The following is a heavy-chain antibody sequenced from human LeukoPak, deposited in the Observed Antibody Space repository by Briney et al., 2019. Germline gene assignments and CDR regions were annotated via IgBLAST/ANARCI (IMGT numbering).Heavy chain of an antibody. CDR1: GYTFTSYG. CDR2: ISAYNGNT. D-gene: IGHD6-19*01. J-gene: IGHJ6*02. V-gene: IGHV1-18*01. CDR3: ARGYDSSGWYYYYYYGMDV. Sequence: ASVKVSCKTSGYTFTSYGISWVRQAPGQGLEWMGWISAYNGNTNYAQKLQGRVTMTTDTSTSTAYMELRSLRSDDTAVYYCARGYDSSGWYYYYYYGMDVWGQGTTVTVSS.